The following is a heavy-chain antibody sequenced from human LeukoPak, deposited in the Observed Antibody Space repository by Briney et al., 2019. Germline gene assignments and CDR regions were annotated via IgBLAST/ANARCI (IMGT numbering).Heavy chain of an antibody. CDR1: GGSFSSYY. D-gene: IGHD2-21*01. V-gene: IGHV4-59*01. CDR2: IYYSGST. Sequence: SETLSLTCAVYGGSFSSYYWSWIRQPPGKGLEWIGYIYYSGSTNYNPSLKSRVTISVDTSKNQFSLKLSSVTAADTAVYYCARVSGAIGTLDIWGQGTMVTVSS. CDR3: ARVSGAIGTLDI. J-gene: IGHJ3*02.